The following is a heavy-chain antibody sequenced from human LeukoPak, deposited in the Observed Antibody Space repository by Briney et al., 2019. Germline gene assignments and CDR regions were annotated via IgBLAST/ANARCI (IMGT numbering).Heavy chain of an antibody. Sequence: GGSLRLSCAASGFTFSRYAMSWVRQAPGKGLEWVSGISASGDRIYDADSVKGRFTISRDNSKNTLYLQMNSLRVEDTALYYCAKKGESLDYYFMDVWGQGTTVTVSS. CDR1: GFTFSRYA. J-gene: IGHJ6*02. V-gene: IGHV3-23*01. D-gene: IGHD2-21*01. CDR3: AKKGESLDYYFMDV. CDR2: ISASGDRI.